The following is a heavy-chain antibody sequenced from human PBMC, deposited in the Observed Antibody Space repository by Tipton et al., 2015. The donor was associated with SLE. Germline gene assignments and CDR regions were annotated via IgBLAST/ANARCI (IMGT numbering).Heavy chain of an antibody. CDR3: ARGPGSSSTEPDRESFFYYGMDV. J-gene: IGHJ6*02. Sequence: LRLSCTVSGGSITSRYWNWVRQSPGKGLEWIGYIYYSGTTSYNSSLKSRVTISVDSAKNQFSLKVSSVTAADTAVYYCARGPGSSSTEPDRESFFYYGMDVWGQGTTVTVPS. D-gene: IGHD6-6*01. CDR2: IYYSGTT. CDR1: GGSITSRY. V-gene: IGHV4-59*11.